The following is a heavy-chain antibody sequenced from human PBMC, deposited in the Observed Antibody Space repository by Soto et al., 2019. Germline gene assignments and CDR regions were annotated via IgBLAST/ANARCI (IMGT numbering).Heavy chain of an antibody. CDR2: IYPGDSDT. CDR3: ARRNNAFDI. CDR1: GYSFTNYW. D-gene: IGHD3-10*01. J-gene: IGHJ3*02. Sequence: WESLKISCKGAGYSFTNYWIAWVRQMPGKGLECMGIIYPGDSDTSYSPSFQGQVTISADKSISTAYLQWSSLKASDTAMYYCARRNNAFDIWGQGTMVTVSS. V-gene: IGHV5-51*01.